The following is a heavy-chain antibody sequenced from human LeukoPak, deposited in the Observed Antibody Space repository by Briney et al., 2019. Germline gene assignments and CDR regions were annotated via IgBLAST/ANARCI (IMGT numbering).Heavy chain of an antibody. D-gene: IGHD3-10*01. CDR1: GYTFTRYY. Sequence: ASVKVSCKASGYTFTRYYMNWVRQAPGQGLEWMGIINPSGGSTNYAQKFQGRVTMTRDTSTSTIYMEVSSLRSEDAAVYYCATSFRAVNWFDPWGQGTLVTVSS. V-gene: IGHV1-46*01. CDR2: INPSGGST. J-gene: IGHJ5*02. CDR3: ATSFRAVNWFDP.